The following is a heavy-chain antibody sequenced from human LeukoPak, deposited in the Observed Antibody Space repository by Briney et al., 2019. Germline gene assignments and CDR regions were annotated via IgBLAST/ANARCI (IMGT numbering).Heavy chain of an antibody. CDR3: ARVAGYFDL. CDR1: GGSISSYY. CDR2: IYYSGST. V-gene: IGHV4-59*01. J-gene: IGHJ2*01. Sequence: SETLSLTCTVSGGSISSYYWSWIRQPPGEGLEWIGYIYYSGSTNYNPSLKSRVTISVDTSKNQFSLKLSSVTAADTAVYYCARVAGYFDLWGRGTLVTVSS.